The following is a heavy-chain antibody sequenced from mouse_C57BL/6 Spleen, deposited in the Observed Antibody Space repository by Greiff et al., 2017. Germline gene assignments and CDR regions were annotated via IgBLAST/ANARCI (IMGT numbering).Heavy chain of an antibody. CDR1: GFTFSDYG. Sequence: VQLKESGGGLVKPGGSLKLSCAASGFTFSDYGMHWVRQAPEKGLEWVAYISSGSSTIYYADTVKGRFTISRDNAKNTLFLQMTSLRSEDTAVYYCANWDVGFYWGQGTLVTVSA. CDR3: ANWDVGFY. CDR2: ISSGSSTI. J-gene: IGHJ3*01. D-gene: IGHD4-1*01. V-gene: IGHV5-17*01.